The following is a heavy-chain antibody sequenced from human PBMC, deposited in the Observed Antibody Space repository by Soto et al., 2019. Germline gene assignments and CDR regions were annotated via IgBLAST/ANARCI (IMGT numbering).Heavy chain of an antibody. V-gene: IGHV1-18*01. CDR3: ARDGDRCTSTRCSPWPDTHFDL. D-gene: IGHD2-2*01. CDR2: ISPYNGNT. Sequence: QVQLVQSGDEVKKPGASVKVSCKASGYTFTNYGISWVRQAPGQGLEWMGWISPYNGNTKYPQKLQGRVTMTTDTSTSTSYMELRSLRSDDTAVYFCARDGDRCTSTRCSPWPDTHFDLWGRGTLVTVSS. CDR1: GYTFTNYG. J-gene: IGHJ2*01.